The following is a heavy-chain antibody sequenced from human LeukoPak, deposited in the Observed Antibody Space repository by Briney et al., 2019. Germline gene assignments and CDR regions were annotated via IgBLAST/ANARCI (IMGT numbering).Heavy chain of an antibody. V-gene: IGHV3-23*01. D-gene: IGHD1-7*01. CDR2: ISGSGGST. CDR1: GFTFSSYA. J-gene: IGHJ3*02. Sequence: GGSLRLSCAASGFTFSSYAMSWVRQAPGKGLEWVSAISGSGGSTYYADSVKGRFTISRDNSKNTLYLQMNSLRAEDTAVYYCGRHIYPWKYADSFDIWGQGTMVTVSS. CDR3: GRHIYPWKYADSFDI.